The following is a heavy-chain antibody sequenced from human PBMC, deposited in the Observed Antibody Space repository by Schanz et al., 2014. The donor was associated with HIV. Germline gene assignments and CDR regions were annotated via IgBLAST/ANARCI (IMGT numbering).Heavy chain of an antibody. D-gene: IGHD1-20*01. CDR1: GFTFSSYA. CDR3: ARDYHWNWFDP. Sequence: EVQLLESGGGLVQPGGSLRLSCAASGFTFSSYAMSWVRQAPGKGLEWVSAISGSGGSTFYAGSVKGRFAISRDNTKNSLYLQMNSLRAEDTAVYYCARDYHWNWFDPWGQGTLVTVSS. V-gene: IGHV3-23*01. J-gene: IGHJ5*02. CDR2: ISGSGGST.